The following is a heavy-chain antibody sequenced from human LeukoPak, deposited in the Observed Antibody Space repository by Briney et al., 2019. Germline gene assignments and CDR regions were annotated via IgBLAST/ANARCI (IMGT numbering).Heavy chain of an antibody. V-gene: IGHV4-34*01. CDR2: INHSGST. J-gene: IGHJ4*02. D-gene: IGHD3-22*01. CDR3: ASGLLDYYDSSGYSD. CDR1: GGSFSGYY. Sequence: SETLSLTCAVYGGSFSGYYWSWIRQPPGKGLEWIGEINHSGSTNYNPSLKSRVTISVDTSKNQFSLKLSSVTAADTAVYYCASGLLDYYDSSGYSDWGQGTLVTVSS.